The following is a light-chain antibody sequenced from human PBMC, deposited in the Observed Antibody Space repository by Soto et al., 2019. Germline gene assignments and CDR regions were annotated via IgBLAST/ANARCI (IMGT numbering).Light chain of an antibody. CDR1: SSDIGGYNY. Sequence: QSVLTQPVSVSGSPGQSITISCTGTSSDIGGYNYVSWYQQHPGKAPKLMISEVTNRPSGVSNRFSGSKSGNTASLTISGLQTEDEADYYCCSYTTTSTPFVFGTGTRSPS. V-gene: IGLV2-14*01. CDR3: CSYTTTSTPFV. CDR2: EVT. J-gene: IGLJ1*01.